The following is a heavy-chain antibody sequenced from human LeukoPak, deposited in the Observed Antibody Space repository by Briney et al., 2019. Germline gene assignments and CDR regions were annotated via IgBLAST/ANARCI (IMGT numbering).Heavy chain of an antibody. J-gene: IGHJ3*02. CDR1: GYTFTGYY. D-gene: IGHD3-22*01. CDR3: ASYSSGYYAVLNAFDI. V-gene: IGHV1-2*02. CDR2: INPNSGGT. Sequence: GASVKVSCKASGYTFTGYYMHWVRQAPGQGLEWMGWINPNSGGTNYAQKFQGRVTMTRDTSISTAYMELSRLRSDDTAVYYCASYSSGYYAVLNAFDIWGQGTMVTVSS.